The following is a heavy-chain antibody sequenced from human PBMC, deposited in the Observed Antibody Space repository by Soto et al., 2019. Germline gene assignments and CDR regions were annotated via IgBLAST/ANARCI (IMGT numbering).Heavy chain of an antibody. J-gene: IGHJ6*02. CDR3: ARDPLRFLEWLPRSYYYGMDA. Sequence: ASVKVSCKASGYTFTSYYMHWVRQAPGQGLEWMGIINPSGGSTSYAQKFQGRVTMTRDTSTSTVYMELSSLRSEDTAVYYCARDPLRFLEWLPRSYYYGMDAWGQGTTVTVSS. CDR2: INPSGGST. V-gene: IGHV1-46*01. D-gene: IGHD3-3*01. CDR1: GYTFTSYY.